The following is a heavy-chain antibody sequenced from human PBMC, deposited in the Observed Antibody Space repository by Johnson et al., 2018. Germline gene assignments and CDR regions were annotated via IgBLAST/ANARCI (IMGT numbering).Heavy chain of an antibody. CDR3: VREAYCPNSVCQYNGMDV. D-gene: IGHD2-8*01. CDR1: GGSISPYY. Sequence: VQLQESGPGLVKHTEPLSLSCTVSGGSISPYYWSWIRQPPGKGLEWIWYINSRGTTNYNPSVESRLTILVDTSKNQISLKLRSVTAADTAVYYCVREAYCPNSVCQYNGMDVWGQGTMVTVSS. CDR2: INSRGTT. V-gene: IGHV4-59*01. J-gene: IGHJ6*02.